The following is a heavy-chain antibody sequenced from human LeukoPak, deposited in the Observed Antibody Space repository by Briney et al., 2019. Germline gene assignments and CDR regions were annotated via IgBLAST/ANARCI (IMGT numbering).Heavy chain of an antibody. V-gene: IGHV1-18*01. CDR2: ISAYNGNT. D-gene: IGHD4-17*01. J-gene: IGHJ4*02. Sequence: ASVKVSCKASGNTFTSYGISWVRQAPGQGLEWMGWISAYNGNTNYAQKLQGRVTMTTDTSTSTAYMELRSLRSDDTAVYYCARGIPGYGDYVSYFDYWGQGTLVTVSS. CDR1: GNTFTSYG. CDR3: ARGIPGYGDYVSYFDY.